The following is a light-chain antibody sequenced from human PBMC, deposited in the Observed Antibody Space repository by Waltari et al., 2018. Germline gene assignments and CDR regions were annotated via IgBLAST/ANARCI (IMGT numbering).Light chain of an antibody. CDR2: GVY. Sequence: QSVLTQPRSVSGSPGQSVAISCTGTSRAVGGYDYVSWYQQYPGKAPKVMIYGVYKRPSGVPDRFSGSKSGNTASLSISGLQAEDEADYYCCSYANSKWVFGGGTKLTVL. CDR1: SRAVGGYDY. J-gene: IGLJ3*02. V-gene: IGLV2-11*01. CDR3: CSYANSKWV.